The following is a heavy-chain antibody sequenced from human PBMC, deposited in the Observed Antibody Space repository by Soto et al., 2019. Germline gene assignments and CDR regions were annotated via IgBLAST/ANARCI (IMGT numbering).Heavy chain of an antibody. V-gene: IGHV1-69*01. CDR1: RGLFSSYP. CDR3: ARGGSGYTWFNEF. CDR2: IIPVFQTA. Sequence: QGQLVQSGAEVKKPGSSVKVSCKASRGLFSSYPISWVRQVPGQGLEWMGGIIPVFQTAYYTQRFQGRVTIAADESTNTAYMELSSLRSEDTAIYYCARGGSGYTWFNEFWGQGTLVTVSS. J-gene: IGHJ4*02. D-gene: IGHD3-22*01.